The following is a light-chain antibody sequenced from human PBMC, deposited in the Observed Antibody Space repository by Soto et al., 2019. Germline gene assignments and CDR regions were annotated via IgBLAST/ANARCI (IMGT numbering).Light chain of an antibody. CDR1: QSISGTF. J-gene: IGKJ1*01. V-gene: IGKV3-20*01. Sequence: EIAMTQSPASLSLSPGERATLSCRASQSISGTFLAWYQHKPGQAPRVLIYGASRRATGIPDRFSGSGSGTDFTLTISRLEPEDFALYYCQQYDSGWTFGQGTKVEMK. CDR3: QQYDSGWT. CDR2: GAS.